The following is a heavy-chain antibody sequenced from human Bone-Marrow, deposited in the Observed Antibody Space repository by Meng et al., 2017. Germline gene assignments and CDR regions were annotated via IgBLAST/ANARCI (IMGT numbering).Heavy chain of an antibody. CDR1: GFPFSIAW. D-gene: IGHD3-22*01. J-gene: IGHJ4*02. V-gene: IGHV3-72*01. CDR2: TRNKANSYTT. Sequence: GESLKISCAASGFPFSIAWMSWVRQAPGKGLEWVGRTRNKANSYTTEYAASVKGRFTISRDDSKNSLYLQMNSLKTEDTAVYYCARVAGHYYDSSGYYLDYWGQGTLVTVSS. CDR3: ARVAGHYYDSSGYYLDY.